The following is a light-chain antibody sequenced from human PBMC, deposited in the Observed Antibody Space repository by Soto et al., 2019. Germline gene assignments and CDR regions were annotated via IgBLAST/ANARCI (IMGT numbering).Light chain of an antibody. V-gene: IGLV2-14*01. CDR1: SSDVGGYNY. CDR2: DVS. CDR3: SSYTSSSTQ. J-gene: IGLJ2*01. Sequence: QSVLTQPASVSGAPGQSITISCTGTSSDVGGYNYVSWYQQHPGKAHKLMIYDVSNRPSGVSNRFSGSKSGNTASLTISGLQAEDEADYYCSSYTSSSTQFGGGTKLTVL.